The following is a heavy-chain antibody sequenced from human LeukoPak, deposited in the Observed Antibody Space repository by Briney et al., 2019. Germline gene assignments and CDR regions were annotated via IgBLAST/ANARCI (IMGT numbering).Heavy chain of an antibody. CDR2: INSGGSST. V-gene: IGHV3-74*01. Sequence: GGSLRLSCAASGFTFSSYWMHWVRQAPGKGLVWVSRINSGGSSTNYADSVKGRFTISRDNAKNTLYLQMNSLRAEDTAVYYCAREHYSSSCPDYWGQGTLVTVSS. CDR3: AREHYSSSCPDY. CDR1: GFTFSSYW. D-gene: IGHD6-13*01. J-gene: IGHJ4*02.